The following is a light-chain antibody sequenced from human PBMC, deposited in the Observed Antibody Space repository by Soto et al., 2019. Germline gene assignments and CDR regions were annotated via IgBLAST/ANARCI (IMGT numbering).Light chain of an antibody. V-gene: IGLV2-23*01. CDR1: SSDVGSSNL. CDR2: EGS. CDR3: CSYAGSSTWA. J-gene: IGLJ3*02. Sequence: QSALTQPASVSGSPGQSITISCTGTSSDVGSSNLVSWYQQHPGKAPKLMIYEGSKRPSGFSDRFSGSKTGNTASLTISGLQAEDEGDYYCCSYAGSSTWAFGGGTKLTVL.